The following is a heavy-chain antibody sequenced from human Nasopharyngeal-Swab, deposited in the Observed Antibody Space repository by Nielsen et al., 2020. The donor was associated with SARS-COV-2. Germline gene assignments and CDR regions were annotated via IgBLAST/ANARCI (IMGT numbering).Heavy chain of an antibody. D-gene: IGHD2-2*01. J-gene: IGHJ6*03. V-gene: IGHV7-4-1*02. Sequence: ASVKVSCKASGYTFTSYAMNWVRQAPGQGLEWMGWINTNTGNPTYAQGFTGRFVFSLDTSVSTAYLQISSLKAEDTAVYYCARDYIVVVPAAIMNYYYYYYMDVWGKGTTVTVSS. CDR1: GYTFTSYA. CDR3: ARDYIVVVPAAIMNYYYYYYMDV. CDR2: INTNTGNP.